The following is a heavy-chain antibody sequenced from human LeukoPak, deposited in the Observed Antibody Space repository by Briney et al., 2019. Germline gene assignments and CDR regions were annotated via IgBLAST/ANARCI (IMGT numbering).Heavy chain of an antibody. CDR3: AKRVPGTGLDY. Sequence: GGSLRLSCAASGFTFSSYSMNWVRQAPGKGLEWVAVVWYDGSNKYYADSVKGRFTISRDNSKNMLYLQMNSLRAEDTAIYYCAKRVPGTGLDYWGQGALVTVSS. V-gene: IGHV3-33*06. D-gene: IGHD6-19*01. CDR2: VWYDGSNK. J-gene: IGHJ4*02. CDR1: GFTFSSYS.